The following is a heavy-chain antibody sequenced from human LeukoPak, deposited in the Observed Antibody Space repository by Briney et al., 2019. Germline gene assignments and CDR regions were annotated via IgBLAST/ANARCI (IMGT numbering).Heavy chain of an antibody. CDR3: ARVAPLRFLEWFVPGEDAFDI. CDR2: ISAYNGNT. D-gene: IGHD3-3*01. J-gene: IGHJ3*02. V-gene: IGHV1-18*01. CDR1: GYTFTSYG. Sequence: GASVKVSCKASGYTFTSYGISWVRQAPGQGLEWMGWISAYNGNTNYAQKLQGRVTMTTDTSTSTAYMELRSLRSDDTAVYYCARVAPLRFLEWFVPGEDAFDIWGQGTMVTVSS.